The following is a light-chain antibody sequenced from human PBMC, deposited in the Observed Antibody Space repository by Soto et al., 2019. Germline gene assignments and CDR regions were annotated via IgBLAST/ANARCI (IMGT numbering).Light chain of an antibody. Sequence: DIQMTQSPSSLSASVGDRVTISCRASQGISNYLAWYQQKPGKAPRLLIYAASSLQSGVSFRFTGSGSGTDFTLTISSLKPADVATYYCQNYNWPPFTFGPGTKVDIK. CDR3: QNYNWPPFT. V-gene: IGKV1-27*01. CDR1: QGISNY. CDR2: AAS. J-gene: IGKJ3*01.